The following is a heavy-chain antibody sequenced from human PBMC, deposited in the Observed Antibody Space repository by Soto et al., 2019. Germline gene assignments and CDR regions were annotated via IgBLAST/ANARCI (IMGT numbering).Heavy chain of an antibody. CDR1: GGSNSSGDHS. Sequence: SETLSLTCAVSGGSNSSGDHSWNWIRQPPAKGLEWIGYIYYGGSTYYNPSLQSRVIMSVDRSRNQFSLKLTSVTAADTAVYYCARDLWGYCGTDCYPLDVWGQGTTVTVSS. J-gene: IGHJ6*02. V-gene: IGHV4-30-2*01. CDR3: ARDLWGYCGTDCYPLDV. D-gene: IGHD2-21*02. CDR2: IYYGGST.